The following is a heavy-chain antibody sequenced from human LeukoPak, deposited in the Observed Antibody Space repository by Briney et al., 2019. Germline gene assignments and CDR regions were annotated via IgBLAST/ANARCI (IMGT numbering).Heavy chain of an antibody. CDR3: AKGWDWFDP. CDR2: ISGSGDSA. V-gene: IGHV3-23*01. Sequence: GGSLRLSCAASGFSFTNYAMSWVRQAPGKGLEWVSSISGSGDSAYCADSVKGRFTISRDNSKKTLDLQMNSLRADDTAVYSCAKGWDWFDPWGRGTLVTVSS. J-gene: IGHJ5*02. CDR1: GFSFTNYA.